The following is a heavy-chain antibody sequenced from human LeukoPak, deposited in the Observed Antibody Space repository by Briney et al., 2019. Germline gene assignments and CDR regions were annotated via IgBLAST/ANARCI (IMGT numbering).Heavy chain of an antibody. D-gene: IGHD6-19*01. CDR2: IYYSGST. Sequence: PSETLSLTCTVSGGSISSGGYYWSWIRQPPGKGLEWIGYIYYSGSTNYNPSLKSRVTISVDTSKNQFSLKLSSVTAADTAVYYCARDRSSGWYEAYFDYWGQGTLVTVSS. V-gene: IGHV4-61*08. J-gene: IGHJ4*02. CDR1: GGSISSGGYY. CDR3: ARDRSSGWYEAYFDY.